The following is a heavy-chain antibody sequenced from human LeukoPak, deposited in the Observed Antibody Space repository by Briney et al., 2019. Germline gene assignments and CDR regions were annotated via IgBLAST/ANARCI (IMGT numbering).Heavy chain of an antibody. D-gene: IGHD6-13*01. J-gene: IGHJ4*02. Sequence: TGGSPRLSCAASGFTFSSYSMNWVRQAPGKGLEWVSSISSSSSYIYYADSVKGRFTISRDNAKNSLYLQMNSLRAEDTAVYYCARSSRVAAAGTGYWGQGTLVTVSS. CDR1: GFTFSSYS. CDR2: ISSSSSYI. CDR3: ARSSRVAAAGTGY. V-gene: IGHV3-21*01.